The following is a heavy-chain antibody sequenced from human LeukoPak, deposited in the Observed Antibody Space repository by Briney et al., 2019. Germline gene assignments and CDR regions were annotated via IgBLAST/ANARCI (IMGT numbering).Heavy chain of an antibody. CDR2: INHSGST. CDR1: GGSFSGYY. J-gene: IGHJ4*02. V-gene: IGHV4-34*01. Sequence: TSETLSLTCAVYGGSFSGYYWSWIRQPPGKGLEWIGEINHSGSTNYNPSLKSRVTISVDTSKNQFSLKPSSVTAADTAVYYCARRDYPPFHSSGVDYWGQGTLVTVSS. CDR3: ARRDYPPFHSSGVDY. D-gene: IGHD3-22*01.